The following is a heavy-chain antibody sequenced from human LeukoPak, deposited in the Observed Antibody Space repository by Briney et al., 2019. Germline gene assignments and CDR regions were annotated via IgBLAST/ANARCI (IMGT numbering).Heavy chain of an antibody. V-gene: IGHV6-1*01. CDR2: TYYRSKWYN. CDR1: GDSVSSNSAA. D-gene: IGHD5-12*01. J-gene: IGHJ6*03. CDR3: ARGEDSGYDYYHYYYMDV. Sequence: SQTLSLTCAISGDSVSSNSAAWNWIRQSPSRGLEWLGRTYYRSKWYNDYAVSVKSRITINPDTSKNQFSLQLNSVTPEDTAVYYCARGEDSGYDYYHYYYMDVWGKGTTVTISS.